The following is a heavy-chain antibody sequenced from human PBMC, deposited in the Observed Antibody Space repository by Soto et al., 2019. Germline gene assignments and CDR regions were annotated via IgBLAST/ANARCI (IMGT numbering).Heavy chain of an antibody. J-gene: IGHJ4*02. CDR2: IYYSGST. Sequence: SETLSLTCTVSGGSISSYYWSWIRQPPGKGLEWIGYIYYSGSTNYNPSLKSRVTISVDTSKNQFSLKLSSVTAADTAVYYCARDSPYYDSSGYYSFGYFDYRGQGTLVTVSS. CDR1: GGSISSYY. V-gene: IGHV4-59*01. D-gene: IGHD3-22*01. CDR3: ARDSPYYDSSGYYSFGYFDY.